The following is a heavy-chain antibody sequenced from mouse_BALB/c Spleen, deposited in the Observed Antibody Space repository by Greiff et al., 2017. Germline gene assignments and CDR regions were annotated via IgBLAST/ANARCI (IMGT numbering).Heavy chain of an antibody. V-gene: IGHV14-3*02. CDR1: GFNIKDTY. CDR2: IDPANGNT. CDR3: ASPITTVVAEDY. J-gene: IGHJ2*01. D-gene: IGHD1-1*01. Sequence: EVQLQQSGAELVKPGASVKLSCTASGFNIKDTYMHWVKQRPEQGLEWIGRIDPANGNTKYDPKFQGKATITADTSSNTAYLQLSSLTSEDTAVYYCASPITTVVAEDYWGQGTTLTVSS.